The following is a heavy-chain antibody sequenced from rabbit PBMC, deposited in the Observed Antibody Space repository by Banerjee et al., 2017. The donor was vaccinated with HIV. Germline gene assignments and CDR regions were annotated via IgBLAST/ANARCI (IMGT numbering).Heavy chain of an antibody. Sequence: QSLEESGGDLVQPGGSLTLSCKASGFDFNSYGVTWVRQAPGKGLEWIGTVYGDSGGTYYASWAKGRFTISKTSSTTVTLQMTSLTAADTATYFCARGSGSSGHNLWGPGTLVTVS. J-gene: IGHJ4*01. V-gene: IGHV1S40*01. CDR3: ARGSGSSGHNL. D-gene: IGHD1-1*01. CDR1: GFDFNSYG. CDR2: VYGDSGGT.